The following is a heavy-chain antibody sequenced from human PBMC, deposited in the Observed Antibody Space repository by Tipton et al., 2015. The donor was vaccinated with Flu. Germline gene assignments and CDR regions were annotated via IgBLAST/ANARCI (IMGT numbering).Heavy chain of an antibody. CDR2: IYTTGTT. J-gene: IGHJ4*02. CDR1: GGTILGYY. D-gene: IGHD2-2*01. Sequence: TLSLTCTVSGGTILGYYWSWIRQPAGKGLEWIGRIYTTGTTKYNPSLMSRVTMSVDTSKNQFFLRLTSVTAADTAVYYCAREGTKLVGFCSGTSCFYDYWGQGTLVTVSS. CDR3: AREGTKLVGFCSGTSCFYDY. V-gene: IGHV4-4*07.